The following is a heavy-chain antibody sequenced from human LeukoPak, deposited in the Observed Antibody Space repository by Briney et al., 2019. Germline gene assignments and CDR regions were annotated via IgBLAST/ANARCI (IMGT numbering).Heavy chain of an antibody. D-gene: IGHD2/OR15-2a*01. V-gene: IGHV4-61*05. Sequence: SETLSLTCTVSGGSISSSSYYWGWIRQPPGKGLEWIGYIYYSGSTNYNPSLKSRVTISVDTSKNQFSLKLSSVTAADTAVYYCARLIYGSLSYYFDYWGQGTLVTVSS. CDR1: GGSISSSSYY. J-gene: IGHJ4*02. CDR3: ARLIYGSLSYYFDY. CDR2: IYYSGST.